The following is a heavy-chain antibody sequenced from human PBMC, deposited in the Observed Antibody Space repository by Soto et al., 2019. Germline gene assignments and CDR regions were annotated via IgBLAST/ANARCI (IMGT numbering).Heavy chain of an antibody. D-gene: IGHD6-6*01. CDR2: IDPSDSYT. CDR1: GYSFTSYW. CDR3: ASSSLAPYGLYGMDV. V-gene: IGHV5-10-1*01. J-gene: IGHJ6*02. Sequence: GESLKISCKGSGYSFTSYWISWVRQMPGKGLEWMGRIDPSDSYTNYSPSFQGHVTISADKSISTAYLQWSSLKASDTAMYYCASSSLAPYGLYGMDVWGQGTTVTVSS.